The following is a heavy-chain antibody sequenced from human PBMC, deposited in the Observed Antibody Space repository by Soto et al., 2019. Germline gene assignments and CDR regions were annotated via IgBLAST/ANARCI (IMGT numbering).Heavy chain of an antibody. CDR3: ARENYDFWSGYYYNWFDP. Sequence: ASVKVSCKASGYTFTSYGISWVRQAPGQGLEWMGWISAYNGNTNYAQKLQGRVTMTTDTSTSTAYMELRSLRSDDTAVYYCARENYDFWSGYYYNWFDPWGQGTLVTVSS. V-gene: IGHV1-18*01. CDR2: ISAYNGNT. J-gene: IGHJ5*02. CDR1: GYTFTSYG. D-gene: IGHD3-3*01.